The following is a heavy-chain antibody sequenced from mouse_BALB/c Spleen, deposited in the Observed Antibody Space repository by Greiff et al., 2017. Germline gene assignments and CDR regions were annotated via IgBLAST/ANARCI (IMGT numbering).Heavy chain of an antibody. Sequence: EVKLQESGPELVKPGASVKMSCKASGYTFTSYVMHWVKQKPGQGLEWIGYINPYNDGTKYNEKFKGKATLTSDKSSSTAYMELSSLTSEDSAVYYCARSGQLGAMDYWGQGTSVTVSS. CDR2: INPYNDGT. J-gene: IGHJ4*01. CDR1: GYTFTSYV. V-gene: IGHV1-14*01. CDR3: ARSGQLGAMDY. D-gene: IGHD3-1*01.